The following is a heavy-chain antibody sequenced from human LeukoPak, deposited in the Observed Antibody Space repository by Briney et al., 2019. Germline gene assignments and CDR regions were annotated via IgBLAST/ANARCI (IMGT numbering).Heavy chain of an antibody. J-gene: IGHJ5*01. D-gene: IGHD1-26*01. V-gene: IGHV4-4*07. CDR1: GDSMTNYY. Sequence: SETLSLTCAVSGDSMTNYYWSWIRQPAGQGLEWIGHIYVSGRTNYNPSFKSRVSMSKDTSKKQFSLNLTSVSAADTAVYFCARDRWELTPAKGWFDSWGQGTLVTVSS. CDR3: ARDRWELTPAKGWFDS. CDR2: IYVSGRT.